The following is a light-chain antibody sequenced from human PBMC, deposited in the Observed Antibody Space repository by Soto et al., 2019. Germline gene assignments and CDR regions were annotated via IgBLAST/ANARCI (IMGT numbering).Light chain of an antibody. V-gene: IGKV1-5*01. J-gene: IGKJ4*01. CDR1: QSISSW. CDR2: DAS. CDR3: QQYNSYLT. Sequence: DIQMTQSPSTLSASVGDRVTITCRASQSISSWLAWYQQKPGKAPNLLIYDASSLESGVPSRFSGSGSGTEFSLTISSLQPEDFATYYCQQYNSYLTFGGGTKVDIK.